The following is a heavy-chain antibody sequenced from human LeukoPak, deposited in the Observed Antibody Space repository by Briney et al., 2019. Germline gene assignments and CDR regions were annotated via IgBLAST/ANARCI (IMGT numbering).Heavy chain of an antibody. D-gene: IGHD2-2*01. CDR3: ARQYCSSISCYFDY. V-gene: IGHV4-34*01. CDR2: INHSGST. CDR1: GGSFSGYY. J-gene: IGHJ4*02. Sequence: PSETLSLTCAVYGGSFSGYYWSWIRQPPGKGLEWIGEINHSGSTNYNPPLKSRVTISVDTSKNQFSLKLSSVTAADTAVYYCARQYCSSISCYFDYWGQGTLVTVSS.